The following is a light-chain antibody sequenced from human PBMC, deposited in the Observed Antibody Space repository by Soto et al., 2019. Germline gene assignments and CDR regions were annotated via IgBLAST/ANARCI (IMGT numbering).Light chain of an antibody. CDR2: AVN. V-gene: IGLV2-14*01. J-gene: IGLJ2*01. CDR1: SSDVGRYNY. CDR3: SSYTGSSTLVV. Sequence: QSVLTQPASVSGSPGQSITISCTGTSSDVGRYNYVSWYQQHAGKAPKLMIYAVNNRPSGVSDRFSGSKSGNTASLTISGLQAEDEADYYCSSYTGSSTLVVFGGGTKVTVL.